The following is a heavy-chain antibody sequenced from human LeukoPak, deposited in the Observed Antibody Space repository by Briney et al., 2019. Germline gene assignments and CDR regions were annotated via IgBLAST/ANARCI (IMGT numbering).Heavy chain of an antibody. CDR2: ISSNGGST. CDR3: ARGSGYYGQSLFDY. CDR1: GFTFSSYA. V-gene: IGHV3-64*01. D-gene: IGHD3-22*01. J-gene: IGHJ4*02. Sequence: PGGSLRLSCAASGFTFSSYAMQWVRQAPGKGLEYVSAISSNGGSTYYANSVKGRFTISRDNSKNTLYLQMGSLRAEDMAVYYCARGSGYYGQSLFDYWGQGTLVTVSS.